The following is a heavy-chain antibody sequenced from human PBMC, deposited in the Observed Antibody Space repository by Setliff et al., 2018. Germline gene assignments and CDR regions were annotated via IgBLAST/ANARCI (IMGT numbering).Heavy chain of an antibody. Sequence: PGGSLRLSCAASGFTFSSFEMNWVRQAPGKGLEWVSYISGSGSTTYYADSVRGRFTIYRDNAKSSLDLQMNSLRAEDTAVYYCARVYFYDSKQPPDYWGQGTLVTV. CDR1: GFTFSSFE. CDR2: ISGSGSTT. CDR3: ARVYFYDSKQPPDY. J-gene: IGHJ4*02. D-gene: IGHD3-22*01. V-gene: IGHV3-48*03.